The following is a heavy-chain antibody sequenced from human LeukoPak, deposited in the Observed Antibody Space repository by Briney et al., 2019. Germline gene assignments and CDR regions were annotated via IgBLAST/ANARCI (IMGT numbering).Heavy chain of an antibody. J-gene: IGHJ5*02. V-gene: IGHV3-23*01. Sequence: GGSLRLSCAASGFNFNNYGMSWVRQAPGKGLEWVSGISGSGGGSTYYADSVKGRFTISRDNSKNTLYLQMNSLRAEDTAVYYCATGGSSWSNWFDPWGQGTLVTVSS. CDR3: ATGGSSWSNWFDP. D-gene: IGHD6-13*01. CDR1: GFNFNNYG. CDR2: ISGSGGGST.